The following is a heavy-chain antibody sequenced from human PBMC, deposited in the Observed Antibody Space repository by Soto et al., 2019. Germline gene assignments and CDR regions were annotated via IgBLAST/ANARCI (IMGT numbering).Heavy chain of an antibody. CDR2: IGGSGDDT. V-gene: IGHV3-23*01. D-gene: IGHD6-13*01. CDR3: AKSGHQQLVAPYYYYAMDF. J-gene: IGHJ6*02. Sequence: GGSLRLSWTASGFTFINYPITWVLQPLEFGLERISTIGGSGDDTYYADSVKGRIIISRDNSKNTLYLQMSGLRAEDTAVYYCAKSGHQQLVAPYYYYAMDFWGQGTTVTVSS. CDR1: GFTFINYP.